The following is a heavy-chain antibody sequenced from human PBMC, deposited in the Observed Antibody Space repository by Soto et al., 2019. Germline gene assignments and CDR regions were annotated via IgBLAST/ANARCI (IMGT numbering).Heavy chain of an antibody. CDR2: INHSGST. J-gene: IGHJ4*02. D-gene: IGHD6-6*01. Sequence: SETLSLTCAVYGGSFSGYYWSWIRQPPGKGLEWIGEINHSGSTNYNPSLKSRVTISVDTSKNQFSLKLSSVTAADTAVYYCARVQTGSSSSPFDYWGQGTLVTVSS. CDR1: GGSFSGYY. V-gene: IGHV4-34*01. CDR3: ARVQTGSSSSPFDY.